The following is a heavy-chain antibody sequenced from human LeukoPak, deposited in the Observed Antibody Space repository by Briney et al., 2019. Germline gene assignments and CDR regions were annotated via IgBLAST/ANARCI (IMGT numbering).Heavy chain of an antibody. V-gene: IGHV4-34*01. J-gene: IGHJ4*02. CDR3: GRHRALCSSTRRAWRGYFDH. CDR2: INHSGST. Sequence: AGSLRLSCAAYRFTFSSYSMNWVRQPPGNGLEGIGEINHSGSTNYNPSLRSRATISVDTSKNQFSRKLSPVTAADTAVYYCGRHRALCSSTRRAWRGYFDHWGQGTLVTVSS. D-gene: IGHD2-2*01. CDR1: RFTFSSYS.